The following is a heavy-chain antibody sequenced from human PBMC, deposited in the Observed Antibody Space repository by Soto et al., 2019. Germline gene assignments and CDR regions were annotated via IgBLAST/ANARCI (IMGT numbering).Heavy chain of an antibody. CDR1: GFTFSSYA. CDR3: ARDNIAAAAELFDY. D-gene: IGHD6-13*01. CDR2: ISYDGSNK. Sequence: GGSLRLSCAASGFTFSSYAMHWVRQAPGKGLEWVAVISYDGSNKYYADSVKGRFTISRDNSKNTLYLQMNSLRAEDTAVYYCARDNIAAAAELFDYWGQGTLVTVSS. J-gene: IGHJ4*02. V-gene: IGHV3-30-3*01.